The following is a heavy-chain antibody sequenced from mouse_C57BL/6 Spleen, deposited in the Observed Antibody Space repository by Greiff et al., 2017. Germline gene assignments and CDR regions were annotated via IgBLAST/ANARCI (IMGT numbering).Heavy chain of an antibody. Sequence: VQLQQPGTELVKPGASVKLSCKASGYTFTSYWMHWVKQRPGQGLEWIGNINPSNGGTNYNEKFKSKATLTVDKSSSTAYMQLSSLTSEDSAVYYGATDSSGYGGFAYWGQGTLVTVSA. CDR3: ATDSSGYGGFAY. J-gene: IGHJ3*01. V-gene: IGHV1-53*01. CDR1: GYTFTSYW. CDR2: INPSNGGT. D-gene: IGHD3-2*02.